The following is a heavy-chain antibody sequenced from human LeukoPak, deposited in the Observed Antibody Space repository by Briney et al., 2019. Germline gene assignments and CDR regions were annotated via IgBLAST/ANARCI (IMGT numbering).Heavy chain of an antibody. CDR3: AKDEARGQTD. J-gene: IGHJ4*02. CDR1: GFIFSNYD. D-gene: IGHD3-10*01. V-gene: IGHV3-30*02. CDR2: IRYDGSNK. Sequence: GGSLRLSCVASGFIFSNYDMRWVRQAPGKGLEWVAFIRYDGSNKHYADSVKGRFTISRDRSKNTLYLQMNGLRAEDTAVYYCAKDEARGQTDWGQGTLVTVSS.